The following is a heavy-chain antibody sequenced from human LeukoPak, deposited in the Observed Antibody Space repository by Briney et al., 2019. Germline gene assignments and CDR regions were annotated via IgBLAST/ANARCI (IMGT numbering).Heavy chain of an antibody. D-gene: IGHD2-2*01. J-gene: IGHJ6*03. Sequence: SETLSLTCAVYGGSFSVYYWSWIRQPPGKGLEWIGEINHSGSTIYNPSLKSRVTISVDTSKNQFSLKLSSVTAADTAVYYWARGARGLIDIVVVPAPRAKAGYYMDVWGKGTTVTVSS. CDR3: ARGARGLIDIVVVPAPRAKAGYYMDV. CDR2: INHSGST. V-gene: IGHV4-34*01. CDR1: GGSFSVYY.